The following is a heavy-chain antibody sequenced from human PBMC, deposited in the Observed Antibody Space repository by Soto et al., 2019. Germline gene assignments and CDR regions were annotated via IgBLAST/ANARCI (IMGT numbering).Heavy chain of an antibody. Sequence: SETLSLTCAVYGGSFSGYYWSWIRQPPGKGLEWIGYIYYSGSTYYNPSLKSRVTISVDTSKNQFSLKLSSVTAADTAVYYCASSPNFDWLLLGYNWFDPWGQGTLVTVSS. CDR3: ASSPNFDWLLLGYNWFDP. D-gene: IGHD3-9*01. CDR1: GGSFSGYY. CDR2: IYYSGST. V-gene: IGHV4-34*09. J-gene: IGHJ5*02.